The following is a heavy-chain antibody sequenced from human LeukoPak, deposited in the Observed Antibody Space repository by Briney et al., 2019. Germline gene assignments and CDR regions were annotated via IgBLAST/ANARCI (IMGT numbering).Heavy chain of an antibody. CDR3: ARAILTPSGFVWHFDF. V-gene: IGHV4-31*03. CDR2: NT. D-gene: IGHD3-3*01. J-gene: IGHJ2*01. CDR1: GGSISTGVYY. Sequence: PSETLSLTCTASGGSISTGVYYWSWIRQHPGKGLEWIGYNTYYNPSLKSRVTISVDTSKSQFSLKLTSVTAADTAVYHCARAILTPSGFVWHFDFWGRGTLVTVSS.